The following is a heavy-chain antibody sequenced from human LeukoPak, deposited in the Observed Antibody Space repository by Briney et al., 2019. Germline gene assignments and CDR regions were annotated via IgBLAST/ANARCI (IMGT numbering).Heavy chain of an antibody. V-gene: IGHV3-23*01. D-gene: IGHD1-26*01. CDR1: GFTFSSYA. J-gene: IGHJ4*02. Sequence: GGSLRLSCAASGFTFSSYAMSWVRQAPGKGLEWVSAISGSGGSTYYADSVKGRFTISRDNSKNALYLQMNSLRAEDTAVYYCAKGVVGATRGDYFDYWGQGTLVTVSS. CDR2: ISGSGGST. CDR3: AKGVVGATRGDYFDY.